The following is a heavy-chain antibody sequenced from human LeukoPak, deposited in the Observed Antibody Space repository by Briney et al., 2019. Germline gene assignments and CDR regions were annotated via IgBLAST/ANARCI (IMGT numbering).Heavy chain of an antibody. V-gene: IGHV1-2*02. Sequence: ASVKVSCKASGYTFTGYYMHWVRQAPGQGLEWMGWINPNSGGTNYAQKFQGRVTMTRDTSISTAYMELSRLRSDDTAVYYCARGLGRAITIFGAFGYWGQGTLVTVSS. J-gene: IGHJ4*02. CDR2: INPNSGGT. CDR1: GYTFTGYY. D-gene: IGHD3-3*01. CDR3: ARGLGRAITIFGAFGY.